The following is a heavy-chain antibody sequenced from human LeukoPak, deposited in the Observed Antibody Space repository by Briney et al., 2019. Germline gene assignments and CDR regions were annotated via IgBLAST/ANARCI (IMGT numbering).Heavy chain of an antibody. Sequence: SVKVSCKASGGTFISYAISWVRQALGQGLEWMGGIIPIFGTANYAQKFQGRVTITADESTSTAYMELSSLRSEDTAVYYCARKGDCSGGSCSHFDYWGQGTLVTVSS. CDR2: IIPIFGTA. V-gene: IGHV1-69*13. J-gene: IGHJ4*02. CDR3: ARKGDCSGGSCSHFDY. CDR1: GGTFISYA. D-gene: IGHD2-15*01.